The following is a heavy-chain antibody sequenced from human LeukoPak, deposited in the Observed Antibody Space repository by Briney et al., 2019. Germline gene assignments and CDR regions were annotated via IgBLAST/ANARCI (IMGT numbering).Heavy chain of an antibody. Sequence: GGSLRLSCIASGFSFSSYCMTWVRQAPGKGPEWLANIKQDGGEKYYVDSVKGRFTISRDNAKNSLSLQMNSLRAEDTALYYCARDVDANYWGQGTLVTVSS. V-gene: IGHV3-7*01. CDR2: IKQDGGEK. D-gene: IGHD5-12*01. CDR1: GFSFSSYC. CDR3: ARDVDANY. J-gene: IGHJ4*02.